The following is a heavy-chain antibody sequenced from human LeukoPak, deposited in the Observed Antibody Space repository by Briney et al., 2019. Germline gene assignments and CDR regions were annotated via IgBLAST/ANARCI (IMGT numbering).Heavy chain of an antibody. Sequence: ASVKVSCKASGYTFTSYDINWVRQATGQGLEWMGWMNPNSGNTVYAQKFQGRVTMTRNTSISTAYMELSSLRSEDTAVYYCARVYRAWGLVPPPLYYWGQGTLVTVSS. V-gene: IGHV1-8*01. CDR1: GYTFTSYD. CDR2: MNPNSGNT. J-gene: IGHJ4*02. CDR3: ARVYRAWGLVPPPLYY. D-gene: IGHD3-16*01.